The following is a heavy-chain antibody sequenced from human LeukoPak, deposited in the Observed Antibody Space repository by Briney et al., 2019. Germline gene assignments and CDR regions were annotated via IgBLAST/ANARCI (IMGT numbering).Heavy chain of an antibody. V-gene: IGHV3-30-3*01. D-gene: IGHD2-2*01. Sequence: GGSLRLSCAASGFTFSSYAMHWVRQAPGKGLEWVAVISYDGSNKYYADSVKGRFTISRDNSKNTLYLQMNSLRAEDTAVYYCARGVRRTVSQAALLQLYYYYGMDVWGQGTTVTVSS. CDR1: GFTFSSYA. CDR2: ISYDGSNK. CDR3: ARGVRRTVSQAALLQLYYYYGMDV. J-gene: IGHJ6*02.